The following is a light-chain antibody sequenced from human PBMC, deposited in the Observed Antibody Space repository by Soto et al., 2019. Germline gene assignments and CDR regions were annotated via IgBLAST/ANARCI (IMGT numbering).Light chain of an antibody. CDR3: QQYNSYRWT. Sequence: DIQMTQSPSTLSASVGDRVTITCLASQSISSFLAWYQQKPGKAPKLLIYDASSLESGVPSRFSGSGSGTEFTLTISSLQPDDFATYYCQQYNSYRWTFGQGTKVDI. CDR1: QSISSF. J-gene: IGKJ1*01. CDR2: DAS. V-gene: IGKV1-5*01.